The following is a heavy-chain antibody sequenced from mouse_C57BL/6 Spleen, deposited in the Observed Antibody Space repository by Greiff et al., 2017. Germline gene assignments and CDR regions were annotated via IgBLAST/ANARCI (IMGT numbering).Heavy chain of an antibody. Sequence: VQLQQPGAELVKPGASVKMSCKASGYTFTSYWITWVKQRPGQGLEWVGDIYPGSGSTNYNEKFKSKATLTVDTSSSTAYMQLSSLTSGDSAVYYCARKRYPYWYFDVWGTGTTVTVSS. CDR1: GYTFTSYW. J-gene: IGHJ1*03. V-gene: IGHV1-55*01. CDR3: ARKRYPYWYFDV. CDR2: IYPGSGST. D-gene: IGHD1-1*01.